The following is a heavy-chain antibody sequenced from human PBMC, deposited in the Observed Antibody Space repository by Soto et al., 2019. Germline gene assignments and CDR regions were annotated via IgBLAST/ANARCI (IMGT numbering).Heavy chain of an antibody. Sequence: GGSLRLSCAASGFTFSDHYMDWVRQAPGKGLEWVGRTRNKANTYTTEYAASVKGRFTISRDDSKNSLYLQMNSLKTEDTAVYYCARSYDSSGYYYPHYFDYWGQGTLVTVSS. CDR3: ARSYDSSGYYYPHYFDY. J-gene: IGHJ4*02. CDR1: GFTFSDHY. CDR2: TRNKANTYTT. V-gene: IGHV3-72*01. D-gene: IGHD3-22*01.